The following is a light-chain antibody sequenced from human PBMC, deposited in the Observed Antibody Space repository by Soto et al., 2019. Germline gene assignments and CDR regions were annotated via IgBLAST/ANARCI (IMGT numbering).Light chain of an antibody. CDR1: QSFNSIY. V-gene: IGKV3-20*01. Sequence: EIVLTQSPGTLSLSPGEGATLSCRASQSFNSIYLAWYQQKPGQAPRLLIYGASSRATGIPDRFSGSGSGTDFPLTISRLEPEDFAVYYCHQYDSWTFGQGTKVDIK. J-gene: IGKJ1*01. CDR2: GAS. CDR3: HQYDSWT.